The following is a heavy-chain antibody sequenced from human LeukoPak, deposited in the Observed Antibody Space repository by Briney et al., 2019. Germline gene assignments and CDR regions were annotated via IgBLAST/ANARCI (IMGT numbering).Heavy chain of an antibody. V-gene: IGHV1-18*01. CDR2: ISAYNGNT. D-gene: IGHD4-17*01. CDR3: ASDRDKYDYGDYVDY. CDR1: GYTFTSYG. J-gene: IGHJ4*02. Sequence: GASVKVSCKASGYTFTSYGISWVRQAPGQGLEWMGWISAYNGNTNYAQKLQGRVTMTTDTSTSTAYMELRSLRSDDTAVYYCASDRDKYDYGDYVDYWGQGTLVTVSS.